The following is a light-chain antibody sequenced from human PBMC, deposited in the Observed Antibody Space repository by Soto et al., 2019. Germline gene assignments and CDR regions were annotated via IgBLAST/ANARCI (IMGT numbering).Light chain of an antibody. J-gene: IGLJ1*01. V-gene: IGLV2-23*02. CDR3: CSFAGAITLYV. CDR1: SSDVGGYNL. CDR2: DVT. Sequence: QSALTQPASVSGSPGQSITISCTGTSSDVGGYNLVSWYQQRPGKAPKLVIYDVTKRPSVVSNRFSGSKSGDTASLTISGLQLEDDADYYCCSFAGAITLYVFGTGTKLTVL.